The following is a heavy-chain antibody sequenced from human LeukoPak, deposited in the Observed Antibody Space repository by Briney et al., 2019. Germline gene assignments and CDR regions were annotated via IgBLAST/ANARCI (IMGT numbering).Heavy chain of an antibody. J-gene: IGHJ4*02. CDR3: ARLRSLDK. D-gene: IGHD5-24*01. CDR1: GGYISSYY. Sequence: PSETLSLTCTVSGGYISSYYWSWIRQPPGKGLEWVANIKEDDSEIYYVESVKGRFTISRDNAKNSLYLEMSSLRVEDTAVYFCARLRSLDKWGQGTLVTVS. V-gene: IGHV3-7*01. CDR2: IKEDDSEI.